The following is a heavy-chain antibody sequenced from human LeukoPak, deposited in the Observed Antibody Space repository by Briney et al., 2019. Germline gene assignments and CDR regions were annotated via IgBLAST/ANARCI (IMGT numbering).Heavy chain of an antibody. J-gene: IGHJ4*02. CDR3: ATADYGDYVAAGGAFDY. V-gene: IGHV1-69*01. CDR2: IIPIFGTA. CDR1: GGTFSCYA. D-gene: IGHD4-17*01. Sequence: SVKVSCKASGGTFSCYAISWVRQAPGQGLEWMGAIIPIFGTANYAQKFQGRATITADESTSTAYMELSSLRSEDTAMYYCATADYGDYVAAGGAFDYWGQGTLVTVSS.